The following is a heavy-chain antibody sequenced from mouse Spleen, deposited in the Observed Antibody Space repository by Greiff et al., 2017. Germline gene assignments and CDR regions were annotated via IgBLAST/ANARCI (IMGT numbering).Heavy chain of an antibody. CDR3: TVYYYGSSGAMDY. D-gene: IGHD1-1*01. V-gene: IGHV6-3*01. Sequence: EVKLEESGGGLVQPGGSMKLSCVASGFTFSNYWMNWVRQSPEKGLEWVAQIRLKSDNYATHYAESVKGRFTISRDDSKSSVYLQMNNLRAEDTGIYYCTVYYYGSSGAMDYWGQGTSVTVSS. CDR1: GFTFSNYW. CDR2: IRLKSDNYAT. J-gene: IGHJ4*01.